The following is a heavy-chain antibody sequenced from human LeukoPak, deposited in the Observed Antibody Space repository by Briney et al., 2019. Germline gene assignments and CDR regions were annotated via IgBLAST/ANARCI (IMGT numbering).Heavy chain of an antibody. CDR1: GFTVSSNY. V-gene: IGHV3-53*01. CDR2: IYSGGST. J-gene: IGHJ6*02. CDR3: ARDGPVASGYYYGMDV. Sequence: PGRSLRLSCAASGFTVSSNYMSWVRQAPGKGLEWVSVIYSGGSTYYADSVKGRFTISRDNSKNTLYLQMNSLRAEDTAVYYCARDGPVASGYYYGMDVWGQGTTVTVSS. D-gene: IGHD6-25*01.